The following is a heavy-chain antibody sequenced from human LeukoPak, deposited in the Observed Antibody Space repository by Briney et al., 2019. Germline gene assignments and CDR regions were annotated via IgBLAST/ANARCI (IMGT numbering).Heavy chain of an antibody. Sequence: VASVKVSCKASGYTFTSYGISWVRQAPGQGLEWMGWISAYNGNTNYAQKLQGRVTMTTDTSTSTAYMELRSLRSDDTAVYYCAGEAPYNWNSPSLDYWGQGTLVTVSS. V-gene: IGHV1-18*01. D-gene: IGHD1-7*01. J-gene: IGHJ4*02. CDR3: AGEAPYNWNSPSLDY. CDR1: GYTFTSYG. CDR2: ISAYNGNT.